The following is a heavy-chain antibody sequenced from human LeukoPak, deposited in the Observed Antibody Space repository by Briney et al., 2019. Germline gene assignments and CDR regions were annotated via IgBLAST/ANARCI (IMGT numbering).Heavy chain of an antibody. V-gene: IGHV1-8*03. J-gene: IGHJ3*02. CDR2: MNPNSGNT. Sequence: ASVKVSCKASGYTFTSYDINWVRQATGQGLEWMGWMNPNSGNTGYAQKFQGRVTITRNTSISTAYMELSSLRSEDTAVYYCARDYDSKRHIDAFGIWGQGTMVTVSS. D-gene: IGHD3-10*01. CDR1: GYTFTSYD. CDR3: ARDYDSKRHIDAFGI.